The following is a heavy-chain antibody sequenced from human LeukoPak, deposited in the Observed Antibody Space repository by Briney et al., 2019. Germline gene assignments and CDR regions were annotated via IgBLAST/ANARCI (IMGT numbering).Heavy chain of an antibody. CDR1: GGSISSSSYY. D-gene: IGHD1-1*01. CDR2: IYYSGST. V-gene: IGHV4-39*07. J-gene: IGHJ5*02. CDR3: ARKKVQLERRLQKNWFDP. Sequence: SETLSLTCTVSGGSISSSSYYWGWIRQPPGKGLEWIGSIYYSGSTYYNPSLKSRVTISVDTSKNQFSLKLSSVTAADTAVYYCARKKVQLERRLQKNWFDPWGQGTLVTVSS.